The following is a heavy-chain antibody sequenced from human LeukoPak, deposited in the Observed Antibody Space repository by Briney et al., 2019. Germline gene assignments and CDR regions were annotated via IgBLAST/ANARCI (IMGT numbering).Heavy chain of an antibody. Sequence: SETLSLTCTVSGGSISSSSYYWGWIRQPPGKGLEWIGSIYYSGSTYYNPSLKSRVTISVDTSKNLFSLKLSSVTAADAAVYYCARALLCGGDCYPPYYFDYWGQGALVTVSS. V-gene: IGHV4-39*01. J-gene: IGHJ4*02. CDR3: ARALLCGGDCYPPYYFDY. CDR1: GGSISSSSYY. D-gene: IGHD2-21*02. CDR2: IYYSGST.